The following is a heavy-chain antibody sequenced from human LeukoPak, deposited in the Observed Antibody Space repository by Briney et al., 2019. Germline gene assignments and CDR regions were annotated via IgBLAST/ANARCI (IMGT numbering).Heavy chain of an antibody. J-gene: IGHJ5*02. CDR3: ARGLSKITMMDRNWFDP. CDR1: GYTFTSYD. Sequence: EASVKLSCKASGYTFTSYDINWVRQATGQGLEWMGWMNPNSGNTGYAQKFQGRVTMTRNTSISTAYMELSSLRSEDTAVYYCARGLSKITMMDRNWFDPWGQGTLVTVSS. D-gene: IGHD3-22*01. CDR2: MNPNSGNT. V-gene: IGHV1-8*01.